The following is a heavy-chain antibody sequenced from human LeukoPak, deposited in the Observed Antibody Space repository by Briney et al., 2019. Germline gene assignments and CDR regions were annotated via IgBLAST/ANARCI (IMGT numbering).Heavy chain of an antibody. CDR2: IYSGGST. V-gene: IGHV3-66*01. Sequence: PGGSLRLSCAASGFTFSSYSMNWVRRAPGKGLEWVSVIYSGGSTYYADSVKGRFTISRDNSKNTLYLQMNSLRAEDTAVYYCASARHNYYDSSGYWVYWGQGTLVTVSS. J-gene: IGHJ4*02. CDR1: GFTFSSYS. CDR3: ASARHNYYDSSGYWVY. D-gene: IGHD3-22*01.